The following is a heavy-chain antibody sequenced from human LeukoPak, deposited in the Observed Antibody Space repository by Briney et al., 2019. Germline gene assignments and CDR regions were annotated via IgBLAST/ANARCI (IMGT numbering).Heavy chain of an antibody. CDR1: GYTFTNYA. CDR2: ISAYNGNT. CDR3: ARDRSSSSL. J-gene: IGHJ4*02. Sequence: ASVKVSCKASGYTFTNYAMHWVRQAPGQGLEWMGWISAYNGNTNYAQKFQGRVTMTTDTSASIAYMELRSLKSDDTAVYYCARDRSSSSLWGQGTLVTVSS. V-gene: IGHV1-18*01. D-gene: IGHD6-6*01.